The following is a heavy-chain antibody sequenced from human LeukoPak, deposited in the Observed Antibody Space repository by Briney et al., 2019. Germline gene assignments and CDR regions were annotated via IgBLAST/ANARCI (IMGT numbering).Heavy chain of an antibody. Sequence: PGGSLRLSCAVSGFTFGTYEMNWFRQAPGEGPEWLSYISSSGSVKNYADSVKGRFTISRDNSKNTLYLQMNSLRAEDTAVYYCAKEIWPTVTTPGWTYFDYWGQGALVTVSS. D-gene: IGHD4-17*01. CDR1: GFTFGTYE. V-gene: IGHV3-48*03. CDR2: ISSSGSVK. J-gene: IGHJ4*02. CDR3: AKEIWPTVTTPGWTYFDY.